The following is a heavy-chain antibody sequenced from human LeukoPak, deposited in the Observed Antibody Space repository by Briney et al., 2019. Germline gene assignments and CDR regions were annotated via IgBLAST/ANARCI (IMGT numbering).Heavy chain of an antibody. J-gene: IGHJ4*02. CDR1: GGSFSGYY. V-gene: IGHV4-34*01. CDR3: ARRVYYYDTSPTLLGMGFDY. CDR2: INHSGST. D-gene: IGHD3-22*01. Sequence: SETLSLTCAVYGGSFSGYYWSWIRQPPGKGLEWIGEINHSGSTNYNPSLKSRVTISVDTSKNQFSLKLSSVTAADTALYYCARRVYYYDTSPTLLGMGFDYWGQGTLVTVSS.